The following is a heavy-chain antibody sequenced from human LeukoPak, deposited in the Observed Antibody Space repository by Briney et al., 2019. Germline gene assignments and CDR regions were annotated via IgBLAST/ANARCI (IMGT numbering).Heavy chain of an antibody. Sequence: GGSLGLSCIASGFTFGDVVMSWVRQAPGKGLEWVSAISYNGASTDYADSVKGRFAISRDNSKNTLYLQMNSLRAEDTAVYYCARRTGGTKDYWGQGTQVTVSS. CDR2: ISYNGAST. CDR1: GFTFGDVV. D-gene: IGHD7-27*01. V-gene: IGHV3-23*01. J-gene: IGHJ4*02. CDR3: ARRTGGTKDY.